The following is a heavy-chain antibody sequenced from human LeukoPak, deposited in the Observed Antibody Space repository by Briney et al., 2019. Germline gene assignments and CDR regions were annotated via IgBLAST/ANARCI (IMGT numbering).Heavy chain of an antibody. V-gene: IGHV3-15*01. CDR1: GFTFSNAW. Sequence: PGGSLRLSCAASGFTFSNAWMSWVRQAPGKELEWVGGIKSKTDGGTTDYAAPVKVRFTISGDDSKNTLYLQMKSLKTEDTAVYYCTTVYLEQLRDIVVVPAAMEWFPWDVPQQTPQDKYGMDVWGQGTTVTVSS. CDR3: TTVYLEQLRDIVVVPAAMEWFPWDVPQQTPQDKYGMDV. CDR2: IKSKTDGGTT. J-gene: IGHJ6*02. D-gene: IGHD2-2*01.